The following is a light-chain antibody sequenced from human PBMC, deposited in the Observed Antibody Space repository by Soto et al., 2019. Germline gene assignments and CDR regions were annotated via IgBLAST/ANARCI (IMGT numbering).Light chain of an antibody. CDR2: EVS. CDR3: SSYAGSNNLV. J-gene: IGLJ2*01. CDR1: SSDVGSYNL. V-gene: IGLV2-8*01. Sequence: QSALTQPASVSGSPGQSITISCIGTSSDVGSYNLVSWYQQHPGKAPKVLIYEVSKRPSGVPDRFSGSKSGNTASLTVSGLQAEDEADYYCSSYAGSNNLVFGGGTKLTVL.